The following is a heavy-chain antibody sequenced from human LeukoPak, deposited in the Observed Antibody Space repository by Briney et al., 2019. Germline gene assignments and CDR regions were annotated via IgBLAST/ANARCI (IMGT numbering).Heavy chain of an antibody. V-gene: IGHV3-23*01. CDR3: AKDYDSSGYYQFYFDY. CDR1: GFTVSSNY. CDR2: ISGSGGST. D-gene: IGHD3-22*01. J-gene: IGHJ4*02. Sequence: PGGSLRLSCAASGFTVSSNYMSWVRQAPGKGLEWVSAISGSGGSTYYADSVKGRFTISRDNSKNTLYLQMNGLRAEDTAVYYCAKDYDSSGYYQFYFDYWGQGTLVTVSS.